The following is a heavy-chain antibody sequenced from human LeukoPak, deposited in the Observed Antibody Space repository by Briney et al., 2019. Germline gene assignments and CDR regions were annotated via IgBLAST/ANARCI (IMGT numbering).Heavy chain of an antibody. CDR2: ISDSSTTI. CDR1: GFTFSSYN. J-gene: IGHJ4*02. D-gene: IGHD3-3*01. Sequence: GGSLRLSCAASGFTFSSYNMNWVRQAPGKGLEWVSYISDSSTTIYYADSVKGRFTISRDNAKNSLYLQMNSLRAEDTAVYYCARDRGGAYDFWSGYYTGYFDYWGQGTLVPVSS. V-gene: IGHV3-48*01. CDR3: ARDRGGAYDFWSGYYTGYFDY.